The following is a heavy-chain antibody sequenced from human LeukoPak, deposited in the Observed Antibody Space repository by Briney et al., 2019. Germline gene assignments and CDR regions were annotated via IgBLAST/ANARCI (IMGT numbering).Heavy chain of an antibody. D-gene: IGHD2-15*01. CDR2: INHSGST. V-gene: IGHV4-34*01. J-gene: IGHJ6*03. CDR1: GGSFSGYY. CDR3: ARVLKLGYCSGGSCYGRYYYYYYMDV. Sequence: PSETLSLTCAVYGGSFSGYYWSWIRQPPGQGLEWIGEINHSGSTNYNPSLKSRDTISVDTSKNQFSLKLSSVTAADTAVYYCARVLKLGYCSGGSCYGRYYYYYYMDVWGKGTTVTVSS.